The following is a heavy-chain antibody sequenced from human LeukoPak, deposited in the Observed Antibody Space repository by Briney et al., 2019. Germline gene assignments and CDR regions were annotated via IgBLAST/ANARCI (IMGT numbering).Heavy chain of an antibody. D-gene: IGHD3-10*01. Sequence: GGSLRLSCAASGFTFSSYGMHWVRQAPGKGLEWVAFIRYDGSNKYYADSVKGRFTISRDNSKNMLYLQMNRLRAEDTAVYYCAKSPYFYNSGRYVDVWGKGTTVTVSS. V-gene: IGHV3-30*02. CDR2: IRYDGSNK. CDR1: GFTFSSYG. J-gene: IGHJ6*03. CDR3: AKSPYFYNSGRYVDV.